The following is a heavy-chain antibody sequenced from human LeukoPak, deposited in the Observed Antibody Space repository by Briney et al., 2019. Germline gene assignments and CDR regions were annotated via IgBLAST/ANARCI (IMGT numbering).Heavy chain of an antibody. CDR2: INHSGST. D-gene: IGHD5-18*01. V-gene: IGHV4-39*07. Sequence: PSETLSLTCTVSGGSISGSSYYWGWIRQPPGKGLEWIGEINHSGSTNYNPSLKSRVTISVDTSKNQFSLKLSSVTAADTAVYYCARKSYGVKGFDYWGQGTLVTVSS. CDR3: ARKSYGVKGFDY. J-gene: IGHJ4*02. CDR1: GGSISGSSYY.